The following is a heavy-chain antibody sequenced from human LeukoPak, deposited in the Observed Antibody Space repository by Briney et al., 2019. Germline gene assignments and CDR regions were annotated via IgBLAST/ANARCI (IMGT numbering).Heavy chain of an antibody. V-gene: IGHV1-69*13. D-gene: IGHD1-1*01. CDR3: ASGTSNDNLDV. CDR2: IIPIFGTA. J-gene: IGHJ6*03. Sequence: AVKVSCKASGGTFSSYAISWVGQAPGQGVEWMGGIIPIFGTANYAQKFQGRVPITADGSTSTAYMELSSLRSEDTAVYYCASGTSNDNLDVWGKGTTVTVS. CDR1: GGTFSSYA.